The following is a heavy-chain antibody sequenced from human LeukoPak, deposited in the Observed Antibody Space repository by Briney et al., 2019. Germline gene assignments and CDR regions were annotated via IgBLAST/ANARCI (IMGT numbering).Heavy chain of an antibody. CDR2: ISAYNGNT. J-gene: IGHJ4*02. CDR1: GYTFTSYG. D-gene: IGHD3-10*01. V-gene: IGHV1-18*01. CDR3: ARVADYYGSGSSYNSGGGDFDY. Sequence: ASVKVSCKASGYTFTSYGISWVRQAPGQGREWMGWISAYNGNTNYAQKLQGRVTMTTDTSTSTAYMELRSLRSDDTAVYYCARVADYYGSGSSYNSGGGDFDYWGQGTLVTVSS.